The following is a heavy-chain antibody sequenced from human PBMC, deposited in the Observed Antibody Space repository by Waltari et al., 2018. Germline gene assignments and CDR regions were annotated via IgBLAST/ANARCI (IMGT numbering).Heavy chain of an antibody. CDR2: ISPILGTA. Sequence: QVQLVQSGAEVKKPGSSVKVSCKASGGTFSSYAISWVRQAPGQGLEWMGGISPILGTANYAQKFQGRVTITADEATSTAYMELSSLRSEDTAVYYCARAGPMTTVKRGGRPWFDPWGQGTLVTVSS. J-gene: IGHJ5*02. CDR1: GGTFSSYA. D-gene: IGHD4-17*01. CDR3: ARAGPMTTVKRGGRPWFDP. V-gene: IGHV1-69*01.